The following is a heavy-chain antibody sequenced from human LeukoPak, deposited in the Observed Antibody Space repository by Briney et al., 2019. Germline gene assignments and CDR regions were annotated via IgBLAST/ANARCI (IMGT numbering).Heavy chain of an antibody. J-gene: IGHJ6*03. CDR2: INHSGST. CDR1: GGSFSGYY. D-gene: IGHD1-26*01. CDR3: AREFLWVHYYMDV. Sequence: SETLSLTCAVYGGSFSGYYWSWIRQPPGKGLEWIGEINHSGSTNYNPSLKSRVTISVDTSKNQFSLELSSVTAADTAVYYCAREFLWVHYYMDVWGKGTTVTVSS. V-gene: IGHV4-34*01.